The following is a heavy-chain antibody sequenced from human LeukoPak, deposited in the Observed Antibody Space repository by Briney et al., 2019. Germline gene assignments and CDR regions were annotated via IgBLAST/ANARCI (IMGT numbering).Heavy chain of an antibody. J-gene: IGHJ4*02. D-gene: IGHD5-18*01. CDR1: GFTFSSYG. CDR3: ARDWGNVDTAMEYYFDY. Sequence: PGGSLRLSCAASGFTFSSYGMHWVRQAPGKGLEWVAVIWYDGSNKYYADSVKGRFTIPRDNSKNTLYLQMNSLRAEDTAVYYCARDWGNVDTAMEYYFDYWGQGTLVTVSS. V-gene: IGHV3-33*01. CDR2: IWYDGSNK.